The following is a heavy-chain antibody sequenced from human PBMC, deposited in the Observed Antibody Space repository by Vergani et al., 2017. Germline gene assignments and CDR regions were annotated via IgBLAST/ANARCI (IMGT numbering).Heavy chain of an antibody. CDR3: ARGNTAMVSGEDV. CDR1: GGSISSSSYY. D-gene: IGHD5-18*01. V-gene: IGHV4-39*07. CDR2: IYYSGST. Sequence: QLQLQESGPGLVKPSETLSLTCTVSGGSISSSSYYWGWIRQPPGKGLEWIGSIYYSGSTYYNPSLKSRVTISVDTSKNQFSLKLSSVTAADTAVYYCARGNTAMVSGEDVWGKGTTVTVSS. J-gene: IGHJ6*04.